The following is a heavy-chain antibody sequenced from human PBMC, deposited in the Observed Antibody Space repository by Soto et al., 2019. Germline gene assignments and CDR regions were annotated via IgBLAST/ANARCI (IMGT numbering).Heavy chain of an antibody. CDR3: ARDVYSSGSYSSYYYYYGMDV. Sequence: GSLRLSCAASGFTFSSYAMHWVRQAPGKGLEWVAVISYDGSNKYYADSVKGRFTISRDNSKNTLYLQMNSLRAEDTAVYYCARDVYSSGSYSSYYYYYGMDVWGQGTTVTVSS. V-gene: IGHV3-30*04. D-gene: IGHD1-26*01. CDR2: ISYDGSNK. J-gene: IGHJ6*02. CDR1: GFTFSSYA.